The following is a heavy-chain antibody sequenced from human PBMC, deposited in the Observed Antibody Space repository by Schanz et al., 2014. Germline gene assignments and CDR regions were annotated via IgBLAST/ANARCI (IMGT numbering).Heavy chain of an antibody. J-gene: IGHJ4*02. Sequence: QLQLQESGPGLVKPLETLSLTCTVSGGSISTSNHYWGWIRQPPGKGLEWIGRIYYSGNNYYNPSLRSRVTIRVATSKDHFSLKVSSVTAADTAVYYCARARGSNRGPRKYYFDYWGQGTLVTVSS. V-gene: IGHV4-39*02. CDR3: ARARGSNRGPRKYYFDY. CDR2: IYYSGNN. CDR1: GGSISTSNHY.